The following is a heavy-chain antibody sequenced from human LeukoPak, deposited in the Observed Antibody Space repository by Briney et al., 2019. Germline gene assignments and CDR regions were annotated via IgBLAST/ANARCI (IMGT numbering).Heavy chain of an antibody. CDR3: ARDLYPPRGYYDSSGYYPYYFDY. D-gene: IGHD3-22*01. V-gene: IGHV3-21*01. J-gene: IGHJ4*02. CDR2: ISSSSSYI. CDR1: GFTFSSYS. Sequence: PGGSLRLSCAASGFTFSSYSMNWVRQAPGKGLEWVSSISSSSSYIYYADSVKGRFTISRDNAKNSLYLQMNSLRAEDTAVYYCARDLYPPRGYYDSSGYYPYYFDYWGQGTLVTVSS.